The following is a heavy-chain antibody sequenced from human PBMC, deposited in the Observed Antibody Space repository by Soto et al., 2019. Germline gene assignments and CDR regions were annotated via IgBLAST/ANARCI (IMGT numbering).Heavy chain of an antibody. CDR1: GFSLSTSGVG. D-gene: IGHD5-12*01. J-gene: IGHJ4*02. CDR2: IYWDYDK. CDR3: AHSGNTWLPTYFDY. Sequence: QITLKESGPTLVKPTQTLTLTCTFSGFSLSTSGVGVGWFRQPPGKALEWLALIYWDYDKRYSPSLKSTLTINKDTSTNQVVLTMTNMDHVDTASYYCAHSGNTWLPTYFDYWGQGTLVTVSS. V-gene: IGHV2-5*02.